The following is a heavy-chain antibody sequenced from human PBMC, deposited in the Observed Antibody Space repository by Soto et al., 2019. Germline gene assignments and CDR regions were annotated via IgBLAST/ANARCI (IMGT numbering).Heavy chain of an antibody. D-gene: IGHD3-10*01. CDR1: GDSVSSNSAA. Sequence: PSQTRSLTCAISGDSVSSNSAAWNWTRQSPSRGLEWLGRTYYKSKWYNDYAVSVKSRITIRPDTSKNQFSLQLNSVTPEDTAVYYCTREGVTMIRGLIYDYYGMDVWGQGTTVTVSS. CDR2: TYYKSKWYN. J-gene: IGHJ6*02. CDR3: TREGVTMIRGLIYDYYGMDV. V-gene: IGHV6-1*01.